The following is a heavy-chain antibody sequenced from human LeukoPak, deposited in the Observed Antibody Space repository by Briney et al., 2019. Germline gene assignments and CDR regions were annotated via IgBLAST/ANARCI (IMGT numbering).Heavy chain of an antibody. V-gene: IGHV3-33*06. D-gene: IGHD6-25*01. J-gene: IGHJ3*02. CDR1: GFTFSSYG. CDR3: AKAKYSSVYEDAFDI. Sequence: PGRSLRLSCAASGFTFSSYGMHWVRQAPGKGLEWVAVIWYDGSNKYYADSVKGRFTISRDNSKNTLYLQMNSLRAEDTAVYYCAKAKYSSVYEDAFDIWGQGTMVTVSS. CDR2: IWYDGSNK.